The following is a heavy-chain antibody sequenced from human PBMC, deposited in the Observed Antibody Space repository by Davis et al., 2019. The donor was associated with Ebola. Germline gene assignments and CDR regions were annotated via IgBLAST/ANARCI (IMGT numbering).Heavy chain of an antibody. CDR2: ISSSSSYI. Sequence: GGSLRLSCAASGFTFSSYSMNWVRQAPGKGLEWVSSISSSSSYIYYADSVKGRFTISRDNSKNTLYLQMNSLRAEDTAVYYCAKTRCSSTSCYFDYYYGMDVWGQGTTVTVSS. D-gene: IGHD2-2*01. CDR1: GFTFSSYS. J-gene: IGHJ6*02. CDR3: AKTRCSSTSCYFDYYYGMDV. V-gene: IGHV3-21*04.